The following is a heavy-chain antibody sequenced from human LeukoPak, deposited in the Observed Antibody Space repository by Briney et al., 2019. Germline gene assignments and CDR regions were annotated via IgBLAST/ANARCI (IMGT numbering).Heavy chain of an antibody. D-gene: IGHD3-22*01. CDR1: EYTFTDYY. J-gene: IGHJ3*02. CDR3: ARQSLLYYETLDAFDI. Sequence: ASVKVSCKASEYTFTDYYIHWMRQAPGQGLEWMGWINCKSGATTYAQKFRGRVTMTKDRPIRTAYMERTRLKSDDTAVYYCARQSLLYYETLDAFDIWGQGTVVTVSS. CDR2: INCKSGAT. V-gene: IGHV1-2*02.